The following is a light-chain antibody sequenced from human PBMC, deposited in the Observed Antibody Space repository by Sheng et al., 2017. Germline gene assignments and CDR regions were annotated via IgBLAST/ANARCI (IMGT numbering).Light chain of an antibody. CDR1: SSDVGSYNL. Sequence: QSALTQPASVSGSPGQSITISCTGTSSDVGSYNLVSWYQQHPGKAPRLMIYEVTKRPSGVSNHFSGSKSGNTASLTISGLQAEDEADYYCCSYAGSSPYVFGTGTKVTVL. V-gene: IGLV2-23*02. CDR3: CSYAGSSPYV. J-gene: IGLJ1*01. CDR2: EVT.